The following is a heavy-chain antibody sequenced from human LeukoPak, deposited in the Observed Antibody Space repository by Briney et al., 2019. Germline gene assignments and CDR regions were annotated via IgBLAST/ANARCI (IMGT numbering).Heavy chain of an antibody. J-gene: IGHJ5*02. Sequence: GESLNISWKSSGYNFFRYWIGWVRQMHGKGLEWMRIIYHVDSDTRYSPSFQGQVTISADKSISTAYLQWNSPKASDTAMYYCARQGGGKFDPWGQGTLVTVSS. D-gene: IGHD3-16*01. CDR1: GYNFFRYW. V-gene: IGHV5-51*01. CDR3: ARQGGGKFDP. CDR2: IYHVDSDT.